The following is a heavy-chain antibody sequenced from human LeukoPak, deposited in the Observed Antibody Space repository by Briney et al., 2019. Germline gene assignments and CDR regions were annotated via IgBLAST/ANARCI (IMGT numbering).Heavy chain of an antibody. CDR3: ARGPRITIFGVAYYYGMDV. V-gene: IGHV4-34*01. CDR1: GGSFSGYY. CDR2: INHSGST. D-gene: IGHD3-3*01. Sequence: SETLSLTCAVYGGSFSGYYWSWIRQPPGKGLEWIGEINHSGSTNYNPPLKSRVTISVDTSKNQFSLKLSSVTAADTAVYYCARGPRITIFGVAYYYGMDVWGQGTTVTVSS. J-gene: IGHJ6*02.